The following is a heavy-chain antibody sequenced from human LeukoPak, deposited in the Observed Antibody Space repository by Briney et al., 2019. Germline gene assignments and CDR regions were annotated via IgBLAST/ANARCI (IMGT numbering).Heavy chain of an antibody. CDR3: AKDRTWEPAPSHFNY. J-gene: IGHJ4*02. V-gene: IGHV3-23*01. Sequence: GGSLRLSCAASGFTFKNYVMTWVRQAPGKGLEGVSGVNGDASSTYYADSVKGRFTISRDNSKNMVYLQMDRLRAEDTALYYCAKDRTWEPAPSHFNYWAQGTLVTVSA. CDR2: VNGDASST. CDR1: GFTFKNYV. D-gene: IGHD1-14*01.